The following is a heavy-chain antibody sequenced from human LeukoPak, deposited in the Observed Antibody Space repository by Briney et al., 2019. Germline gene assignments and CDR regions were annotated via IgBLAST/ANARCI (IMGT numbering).Heavy chain of an antibody. V-gene: IGHV3-7*01. CDR1: GFTFSSYW. D-gene: IGHD3-10*01. CDR3: ARHYYGSGSYYFDY. CDR2: IKQDGSEK. Sequence: PGGSLRLSCAASGFTFSSYWVSWVRQAPGKGLEWVANIKQDGSEKYYVDSVKGRFTISRDNAKNSLYLQMNSLRAEDTAVYYCARHYYGSGSYYFDYWGQGTLVTVSS. J-gene: IGHJ4*02.